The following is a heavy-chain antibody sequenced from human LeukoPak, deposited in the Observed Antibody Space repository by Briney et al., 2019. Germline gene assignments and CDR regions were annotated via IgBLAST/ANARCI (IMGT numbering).Heavy chain of an antibody. CDR1: GFTFSSYE. D-gene: IGHD4-17*01. Sequence: GGSLRLSCAASGFTFSSYEMNWVRQAPGKGLEWVSYISSSGSTIYYADSVKGRFTISRDNSKNTLYLQMNSLRAEDTAVYYCATGSTTVTTDDAFDIWGQGTMVTVSS. J-gene: IGHJ3*02. CDR3: ATGSTTVTTDDAFDI. V-gene: IGHV3-48*03. CDR2: ISSSGSTI.